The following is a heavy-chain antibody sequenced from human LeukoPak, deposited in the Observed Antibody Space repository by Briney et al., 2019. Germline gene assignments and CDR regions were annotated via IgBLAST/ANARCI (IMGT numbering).Heavy chain of an antibody. CDR2: IYYSGGT. CDR1: GGSISSSSYY. D-gene: IGHD3-10*01. J-gene: IGHJ4*02. V-gene: IGHV4-39*01. CDR3: ASLYGSGSYSYY. Sequence: SETLSLTCTVSGGSISSSSYYWGWIRQPPGKGLEWIGSIYYSGGTYYNPSLKSRVTISVDTSKNQFSLKLSSVTAADTAVYYCASLYGSGSYSYYWGQGTLVTVSS.